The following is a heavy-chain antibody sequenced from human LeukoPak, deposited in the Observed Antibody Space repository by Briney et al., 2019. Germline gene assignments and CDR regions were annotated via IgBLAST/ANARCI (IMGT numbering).Heavy chain of an antibody. CDR1: GFTFRRSA. D-gene: IGHD6-13*01. CDR2: ISGRGGGT. Sequence: GGSLRLSCAASGFTFRRSAMTWVRQVPGKGLEWVSTISGRGGGTDYADSVKGRFTISRDNAKNSLYLQMNSLRAEDTAVYYCARTRIAAAGHWFDPWGQGTLVTVSS. V-gene: IGHV3-21*01. CDR3: ARTRIAAAGHWFDP. J-gene: IGHJ5*02.